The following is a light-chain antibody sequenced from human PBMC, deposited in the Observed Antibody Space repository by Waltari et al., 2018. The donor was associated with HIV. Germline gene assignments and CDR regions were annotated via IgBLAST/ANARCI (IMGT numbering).Light chain of an antibody. CDR3: GTWDVRLSAGVFGSGTKV. Sequence: QSALTQQPPSVSAAPGQNVTMSCSGAHSNFGNTFVCWYQHRPGMAPRLLIYDINKRPLGIPQRFAASKSGTSATLGITGLQTADEGEYYCGTWDVRLSAGVFGSGTKVF. J-gene: IGLJ1*01. CDR1: HSNFGNTF. V-gene: IGLV1-51*01. CDR2: DIN.